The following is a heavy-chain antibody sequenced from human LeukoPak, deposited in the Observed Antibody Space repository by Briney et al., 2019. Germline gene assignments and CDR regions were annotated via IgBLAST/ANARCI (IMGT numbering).Heavy chain of an antibody. CDR1: GFTIGGFA. CDR3: ARTDLVEMATIKDAFDV. CDR2: IGSDYKT. V-gene: IGHV3-23*01. J-gene: IGHJ3*01. D-gene: IGHD5-24*01. Sequence: PGVSLRLSCAASGFTIGGFAMTWVRQAPGKGLEWVSSIGSDYKTHYSESVKGRFAISRDISQSTVFLQMNSLRAEDTAVYYCARTDLVEMATIKDAFDVWGQGTMVTVSS.